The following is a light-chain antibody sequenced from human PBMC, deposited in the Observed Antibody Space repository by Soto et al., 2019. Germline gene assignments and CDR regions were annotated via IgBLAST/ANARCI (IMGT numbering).Light chain of an antibody. V-gene: IGLV2-14*03. CDR2: DII. J-gene: IGLJ1*01. CDR1: SSDVGAYIF. CDR3: GSFTTSRSYV. Sequence: QSALTQPASVSGSPGQSITISCTGTSSDVGAYIFVSWYQQHPGKAPKLMIYDIINRPSGVSNRFSGSKSGNTASLTISGLQAEDEADYYCGSFTTSRSYVFGTGTKVTVL.